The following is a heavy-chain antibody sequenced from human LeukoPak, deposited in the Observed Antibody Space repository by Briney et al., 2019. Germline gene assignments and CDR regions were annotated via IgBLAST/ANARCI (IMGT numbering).Heavy chain of an antibody. J-gene: IGHJ4*02. CDR3: ASSGYSASGGGAYYFDY. CDR1: GYTFTSYY. CDR2: INPSGGST. V-gene: IGHV1-46*01. Sequence: ASVKVSCKASGYTFTSYYMHWVRQAPGQGLEWMGIINPSGGSTNYAQKFQGRVTMTRDTSTSTVYMELSSLRSEDTAVYYCASSGYSASGGGAYYFDYWGQGTLVTVSS. D-gene: IGHD6-13*01.